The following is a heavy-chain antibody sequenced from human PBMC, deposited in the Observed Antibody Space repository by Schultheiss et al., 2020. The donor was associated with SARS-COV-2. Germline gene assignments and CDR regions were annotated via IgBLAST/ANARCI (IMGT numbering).Heavy chain of an antibody. CDR3: ARTLLRFLDPYYFDY. Sequence: SETLSLTCTVSGGSISSYYWSWIRQPPGKGLEWIGYIYYSGSTYYNPSLKSRVTLSVDTSKNQFSLKLNSVTAADTAVYYCARTLLRFLDPYYFDYWGQGTLVTVSS. CDR2: IYYSGST. D-gene: IGHD3-3*01. J-gene: IGHJ4*02. V-gene: IGHV4-59*08. CDR1: GGSISSYY.